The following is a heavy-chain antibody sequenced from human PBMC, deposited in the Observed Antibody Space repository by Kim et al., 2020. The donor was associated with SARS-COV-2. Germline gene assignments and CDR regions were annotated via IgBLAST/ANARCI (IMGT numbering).Heavy chain of an antibody. CDR3: AKDQVYYYGSGSYYNAPFDY. Sequence: RFTISRDNSKNTLYLQMNSLRAEDTAVYYCAKDQVYYYGSGSYYNAPFDYWGQGTLVTVSS. V-gene: IGHV3-23*01. J-gene: IGHJ4*02. D-gene: IGHD3-10*01.